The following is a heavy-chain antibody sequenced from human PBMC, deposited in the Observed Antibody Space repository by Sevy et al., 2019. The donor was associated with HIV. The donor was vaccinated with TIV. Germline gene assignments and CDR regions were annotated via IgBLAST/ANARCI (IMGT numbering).Heavy chain of an antibody. Sequence: GGSLRLSCAASGFTFSNYFMNWVRQAPGKGLEWVSSISIGSSYIFYADSLKGRFTISRDNAKNSLYLHMNSLRAEDTAVYYCARGDYYGSLYYFDYWGPGTLVTVSS. V-gene: IGHV3-21*01. J-gene: IGHJ4*02. CDR2: ISIGSSYI. D-gene: IGHD3-10*01. CDR3: ARGDYYGSLYYFDY. CDR1: GFTFSNYF.